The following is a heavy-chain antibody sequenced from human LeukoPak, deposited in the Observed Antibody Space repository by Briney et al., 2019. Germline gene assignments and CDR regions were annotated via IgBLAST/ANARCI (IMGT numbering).Heavy chain of an antibody. CDR1: GGTFSSYA. J-gene: IGHJ4*02. V-gene: IGHV1-69*13. Sequence: GASVKVSCKASGGTFSSYAISWVRQAPGQGLEWMGGIIPIFGTANYAQKFQGRVTITADESTSTAYMELSSLRSEDTAVYYCATLGIVGPPVDYWGQGTLVTVSS. CDR2: IIPIFGTA. D-gene: IGHD1-26*01. CDR3: ATLGIVGPPVDY.